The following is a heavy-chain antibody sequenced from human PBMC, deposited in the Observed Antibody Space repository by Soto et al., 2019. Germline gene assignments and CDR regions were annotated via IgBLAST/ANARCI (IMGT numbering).Heavy chain of an antibody. CDR2: ISGSGDST. CDR3: AKDLCSGGSCYSSFDC. J-gene: IGHJ4*02. D-gene: IGHD2-15*01. Sequence: EVQLLESGGGLVQPGGSLRLSCAASGFTFNSYAMTWVRQAPGKGLEWVSSISGSGDSTYYADSVKGRFTISRDNSKNTLYLQMNSLGAEDTAVYYCAKDLCSGGSCYSSFDCWGQGTLVTVSS. V-gene: IGHV3-23*01. CDR1: GFTFNSYA.